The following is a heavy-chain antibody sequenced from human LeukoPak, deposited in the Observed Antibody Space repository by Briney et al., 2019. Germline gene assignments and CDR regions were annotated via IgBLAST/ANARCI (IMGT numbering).Heavy chain of an antibody. Sequence: SSETLSLTCTVSGGSISSGSYYWSWIRQPAGKGLEWIGHIYTSGSTNYNPSLKSRVTISVDTSKNQFSLKLSSVTAADTAVYYCARDRVGQQLVGRNYYYYYMDVWGKGTTVTISS. CDR2: IYTSGST. D-gene: IGHD6-13*01. V-gene: IGHV4-61*09. CDR1: GGSISSGSYY. J-gene: IGHJ6*03. CDR3: ARDRVGQQLVGRNYYYYYMDV.